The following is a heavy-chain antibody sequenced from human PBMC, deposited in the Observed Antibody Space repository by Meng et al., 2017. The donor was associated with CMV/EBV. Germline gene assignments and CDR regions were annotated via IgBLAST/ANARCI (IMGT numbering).Heavy chain of an antibody. V-gene: IGHV3-66*02. CDR2: IYSGGST. CDR3: ARDSGWGYSYGSNWYFDL. CDR1: FTVSSNY. D-gene: IGHD5-18*01. Sequence: FTVSSNYMSLVRQAPGKGLEWVSVIYSGGSTYYADSVKGRFTISRDNSKNTLYLQMNSLRAEDTAVYYCARDSGWGYSYGSNWYFDLWGRGTLVTVSS. J-gene: IGHJ2*01.